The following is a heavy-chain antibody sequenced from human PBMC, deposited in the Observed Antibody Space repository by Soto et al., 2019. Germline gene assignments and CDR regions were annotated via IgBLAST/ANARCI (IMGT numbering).Heavy chain of an antibody. V-gene: IGHV5-51*01. CDR3: ARRSSSYYTFDS. Sequence: PGESLKISCKCSGYTFATYWIGLVRQMPGKGLEWMGTIYPGDSETRYSPSFQGQVTISADKSISTAYLQWSSLKASDTAMYYCARRSSSYYTFDSWGQGALVTVSS. D-gene: IGHD6-13*01. J-gene: IGHJ4*02. CDR2: IYPGDSET. CDR1: GYTFATYW.